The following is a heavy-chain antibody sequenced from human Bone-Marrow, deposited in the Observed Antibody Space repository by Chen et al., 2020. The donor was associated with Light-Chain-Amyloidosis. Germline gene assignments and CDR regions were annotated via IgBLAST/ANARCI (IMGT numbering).Heavy chain of an antibody. CDR1: GYTFTSYD. D-gene: IGHD3-3*01. J-gene: IGHJ6*03. V-gene: IGHV1-8*01. Sequence: QVQLVQSGAEVKKPGASVKVSCKASGYTFTSYDINWVRQATGQGLEWMGWMNPNSGNTGYAQKFQGRVTMTRNTSMSTAYMELSSLRSEDTAVYYCARGGITIFGVVIGRYYYMDVWGKGTTVTVSS. CDR2: MNPNSGNT. CDR3: ARGGITIFGVVIGRYYYMDV.